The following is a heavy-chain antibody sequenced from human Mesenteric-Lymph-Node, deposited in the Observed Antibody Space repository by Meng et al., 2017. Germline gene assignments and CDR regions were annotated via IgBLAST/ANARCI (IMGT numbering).Heavy chain of an antibody. V-gene: IGHV3-48*04. CDR1: GFTFSSYS. CDR2: ISSSGSTI. J-gene: IGHJ6*02. CDR3: ARVAGAKITMIVVVKRVYGMDV. Sequence: GGSLRLSCAASGFTFSSYSMNWIRQAPGKGLEWVSYISSSGSTIYYADSVKGRFTISRDNAKNSLYLQMNSLRAEDTAVYYCARVAGAKITMIVVVKRVYGMDVWGQGTTVTVSS. D-gene: IGHD3-22*01.